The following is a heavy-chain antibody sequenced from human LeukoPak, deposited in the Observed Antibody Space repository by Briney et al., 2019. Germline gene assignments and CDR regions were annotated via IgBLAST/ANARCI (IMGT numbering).Heavy chain of an antibody. CDR1: GFTFSSYS. CDR2: ISSSSRYI. CDR3: ARERATSSAFGWFDP. Sequence: PGGSLTLSCPASGFTFSSYSMNWLRQAPGKGLEWVSSISSSSRYIYYPDSVKGRFTISRHNAKNSLYLQINSLRAEDTAVYYCARERATSSAFGWFDPWGQGTLVTVSS. D-gene: IGHD1-26*01. V-gene: IGHV3-21*01. J-gene: IGHJ5*02.